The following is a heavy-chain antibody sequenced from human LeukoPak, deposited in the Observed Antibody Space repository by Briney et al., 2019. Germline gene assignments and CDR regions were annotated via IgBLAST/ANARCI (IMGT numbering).Heavy chain of an antibody. CDR1: GGSFSGYY. J-gene: IGHJ6*03. CDR2: INHSGST. D-gene: IGHD1-20*01. Sequence: ASETLSLTCAVYGGSFSGYYWSWIRQSPGKGLEWIGEINHSGSTNYNPSLKSRVTISVDTSKNQFSLKLSSVTAADTAVYYCESLTGTTDYYFYYMDVWGKGTTVTVSS. V-gene: IGHV4-34*01. CDR3: ESLTGTTDYYFYYMDV.